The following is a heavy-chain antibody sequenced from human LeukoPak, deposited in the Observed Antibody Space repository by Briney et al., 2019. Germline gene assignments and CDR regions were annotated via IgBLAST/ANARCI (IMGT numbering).Heavy chain of an antibody. Sequence: GGSLRLSCAASGFTFSDYWVHWVRQAPGKGLVWVSRINGDGTITHYADSVQGRFTISRDNAKNTLYLQMNSLRGEDSAVYSWERDLGWCTDGVCSLWGQGTPVTVSS. CDR1: GFTFSDYW. D-gene: IGHD2-8*01. CDR2: INGDGTIT. CDR3: ERDLGWCTDGVCSL. V-gene: IGHV3-74*01. J-gene: IGHJ4*02.